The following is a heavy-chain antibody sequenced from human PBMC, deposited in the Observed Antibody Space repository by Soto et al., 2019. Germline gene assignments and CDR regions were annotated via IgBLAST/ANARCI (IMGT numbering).Heavy chain of an antibody. CDR3: ASQYYDILTGYYPGLDY. CDR1: GGSISSSSYY. J-gene: IGHJ4*02. D-gene: IGHD3-9*01. CDR2: IYYSGST. V-gene: IGHV4-39*01. Sequence: QLQLQESGPGLVKPSETLSLTCTVSGGSISSSSYYWGWIRQPPGKGLEWIGSIYYSGSTYYNPSLTSRVTISVDTSKNQFSLKLSSVTAADTAVYYCASQYYDILTGYYPGLDYWGQGTLVTVSS.